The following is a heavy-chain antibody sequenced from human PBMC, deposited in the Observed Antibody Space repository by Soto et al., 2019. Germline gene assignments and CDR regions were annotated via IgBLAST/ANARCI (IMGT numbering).Heavy chain of an antibody. CDR3: AKGIVVGVSAADY. D-gene: IGHD2-2*01. V-gene: IGHV3-66*01. Sequence: EVQLVESGGGLVQPGGSSRLSCAASGFTVSTNHVNWVRQAPGKGLEWVSVIRSGGDTFYADSVKGRFTISRDNSKNTLYLQMNSLRAEDTAMYYCAKGIVVGVSAADYWGQGTLVTVSS. J-gene: IGHJ4*02. CDR2: IRSGGDT. CDR1: GFTVSTNH.